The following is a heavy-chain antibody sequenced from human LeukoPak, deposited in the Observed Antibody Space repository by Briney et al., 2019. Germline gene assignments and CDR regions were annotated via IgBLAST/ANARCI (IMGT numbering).Heavy chain of an antibody. J-gene: IGHJ6*03. D-gene: IGHD3-10*01. CDR1: GGTSSSYA. V-gene: IGHV1-69*05. CDR3: ATPGRRVRGVITHYYYYYYMDV. Sequence: ASVKVSCKASGGTSSSYAISWVRQAPGQGLEWMGGIIPIFGTANYAQKFQGRVTITTDESTSTAYMELSSLRSEDTAVYYCATPGRRVRGVITHYYYYYYMDVWGKGTTVTVSS. CDR2: IIPIFGTA.